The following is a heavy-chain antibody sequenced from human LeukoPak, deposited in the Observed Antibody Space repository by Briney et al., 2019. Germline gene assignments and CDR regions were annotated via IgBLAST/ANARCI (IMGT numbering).Heavy chain of an antibody. Sequence: GGSLRLSCAASGFTFSSYWMSWVRQAPGKGLEWVANIKQDGSEKYYVDSVKGRFTISRDNAKNSLYLQMNSLRAEDTAVYYCARDSRSYYDFWSGLYYYYYYMDVWGKGTTVTVSS. V-gene: IGHV3-7*01. CDR2: IKQDGSEK. J-gene: IGHJ6*03. D-gene: IGHD3-3*01. CDR1: GFTFSSYW. CDR3: ARDSRSYYDFWSGLYYYYYYMDV.